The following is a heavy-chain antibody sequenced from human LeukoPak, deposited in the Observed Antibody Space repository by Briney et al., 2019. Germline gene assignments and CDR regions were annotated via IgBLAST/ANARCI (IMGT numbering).Heavy chain of an antibody. CDR1: GFTFRNYA. CDR2: ITGSGGST. CDR3: AKGGRIEAAGNIDY. J-gene: IGHJ4*02. Sequence: GGSLRLSCAASGFTFRNYAMHWVRQAPGKGLEWVSVITGSGGSTYYAGSVKGRFTISRDNSKNTLYLQMSSLRADDTAVYYCAKGGRIEAAGNIDYWGQGTLVTVSS. D-gene: IGHD6-13*01. V-gene: IGHV3-23*01.